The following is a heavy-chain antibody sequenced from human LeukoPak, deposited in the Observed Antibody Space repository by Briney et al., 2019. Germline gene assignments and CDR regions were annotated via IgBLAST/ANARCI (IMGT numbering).Heavy chain of an antibody. D-gene: IGHD1-26*01. Sequence: PSETLSLTCTVSGGSISSYYWSWIRQPPGKGLEWIGYIYYSGSTNYNPSLKSRVTMSVDTSKNQFSLKLSSVTAADTAVYYCAREPGSYFGGDAFDIWGQGTMVTVSS. CDR1: GGSISSYY. V-gene: IGHV4-59*01. J-gene: IGHJ3*02. CDR3: AREPGSYFGGDAFDI. CDR2: IYYSGST.